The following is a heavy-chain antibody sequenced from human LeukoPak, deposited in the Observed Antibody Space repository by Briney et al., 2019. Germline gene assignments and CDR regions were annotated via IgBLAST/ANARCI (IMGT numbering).Heavy chain of an antibody. CDR2: ISGSGGST. V-gene: IGHV3-23*01. CDR1: GFTFSSYV. CDR3: VRGAERFDP. J-gene: IGHJ5*02. Sequence: GGSLRLSCAASGFTFSSYVMSWVRQAPGKGLEWVSAISGSGGSTYYPASVRGRFTISRDNSKNTLYLQMNSLRAEDTAVYYCVRGAERFDPWGQGTLVTVSS.